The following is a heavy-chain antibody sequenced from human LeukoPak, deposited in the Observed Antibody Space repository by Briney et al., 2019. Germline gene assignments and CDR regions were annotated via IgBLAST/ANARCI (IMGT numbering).Heavy chain of an antibody. D-gene: IGHD7-27*01. Sequence: GESLQISCKGSGYRFTIYWISWVRQMPGRGLEWIGIIYPGDSDIRYSPSFQGQVNISADKSISTAYLQWSSLEASDTAMYYCVRRTTGEYYFDYWGQGTLVTVSS. J-gene: IGHJ4*02. V-gene: IGHV5-51*01. CDR1: GYRFTIYW. CDR3: VRRTTGEYYFDY. CDR2: IYPGDSDI.